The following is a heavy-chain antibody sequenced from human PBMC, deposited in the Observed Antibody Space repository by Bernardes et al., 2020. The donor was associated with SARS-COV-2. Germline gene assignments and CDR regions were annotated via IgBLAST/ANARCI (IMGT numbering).Heavy chain of an antibody. J-gene: IGHJ4*02. V-gene: IGHV1-24*01. CDR3: ATAVVHIAAVGTVGNFDF. Sequence: ASVKVSCKISGYTLTEFSMHWVRQAPGKGLEWLGYYDPQYGKRIYAEKFQGRVTMTEDTSTDTAYMELSSLTSEDTAVYYCATAVVHIAAVGTVGNFDFWGQGTLVTVSS. CDR1: GYTLTEFS. CDR2: YDPQYGKR. D-gene: IGHD6-13*01.